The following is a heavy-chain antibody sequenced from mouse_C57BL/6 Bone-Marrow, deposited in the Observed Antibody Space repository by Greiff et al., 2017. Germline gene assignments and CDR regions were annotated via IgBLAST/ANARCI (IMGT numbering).Heavy chain of an antibody. CDR2: INPNNGGT. D-gene: IGHD2-1*01. CDR1: GYTFTDYY. Sequence: EVQLQQSGPELVKPGASVKISCKASGYTFTDYYMNWVKQSPGKSLEWIGDINPNNGGTSYNQKFKGKATLTVDKSSSTAYMELRSLTSEDSAVYYCARDGNYGFAYWGQGTLVTVSA. V-gene: IGHV1-26*01. CDR3: ARDGNYGFAY. J-gene: IGHJ3*01.